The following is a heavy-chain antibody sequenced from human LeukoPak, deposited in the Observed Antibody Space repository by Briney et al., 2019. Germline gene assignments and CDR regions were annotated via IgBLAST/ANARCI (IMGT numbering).Heavy chain of an antibody. CDR3: ARDPREGVTAAGFFHH. J-gene: IGHJ1*01. CDR2: VDGGGPNT. D-gene: IGHD3-10*01. CDR1: GFTFSNYA. Sequence: GGSLRLSCAASGFTFSNYALGWVRQAPGKGLEWVSGVDGGGPNTLYADSVKGRFTISRDNSKSILYLQMNSLRAEDTAVYYCARDPREGVTAAGFFHHWGQGTLVTVSS. V-gene: IGHV3-23*01.